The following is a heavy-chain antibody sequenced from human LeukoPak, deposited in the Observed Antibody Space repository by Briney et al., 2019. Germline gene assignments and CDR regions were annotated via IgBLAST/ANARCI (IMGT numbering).Heavy chain of an antibody. Sequence: GGSLRLSCAASGFTFSSYSMNWVRQAPGKGLEWVSSISSSSSYIYYADSVKGRFTISRDNAQNSLYLQMSSLRAEDTAVYYCARYTFLGGGYYNYYFDYWGQGTLVTVSS. CDR1: GFTFSSYS. D-gene: IGHD1-26*01. CDR2: ISSSSSYI. CDR3: ARYTFLGGGYYNYYFDY. V-gene: IGHV3-21*01. J-gene: IGHJ4*02.